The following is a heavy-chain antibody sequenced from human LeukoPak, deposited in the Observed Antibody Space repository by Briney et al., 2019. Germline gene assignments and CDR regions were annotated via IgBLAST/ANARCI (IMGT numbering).Heavy chain of an antibody. CDR2: IKQDGSEK. CDR3: ARDQITMLRGVTIKDYYYYYMDV. J-gene: IGHJ6*03. D-gene: IGHD3-10*01. Sequence: GSLRLSCAASGFAFTNCWMNWVRRAPGKGLGWVATIKQDGSEKYYLDSVKGRFTISRDNAKNSLYLQLNSLRAEDTAVYYCARDQITMLRGVTIKDYYYYYMDVWGKGTSVTVSS. CDR1: GFAFTNCW. V-gene: IGHV3-7*01.